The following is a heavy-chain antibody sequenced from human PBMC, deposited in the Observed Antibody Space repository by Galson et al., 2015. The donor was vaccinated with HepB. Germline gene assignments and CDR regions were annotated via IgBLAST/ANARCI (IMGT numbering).Heavy chain of an antibody. CDR2: ISAYNGNT. J-gene: IGHJ6*03. V-gene: IGHV1-18*01. Sequence: QSGAEVKKPGASVKVSCKASGYTFTSYGISWVRQAPGQGLEWTGWISAYNGNTNYAQKLQGRVTMTTDTPTSTAYMELRSPRSDDTAVYYCARLWFGEYTYYYYMDVWGKGTTVTVSS. D-gene: IGHD3-10*01. CDR3: ARLWFGEYTYYYYMDV. CDR1: GYTFTSYG.